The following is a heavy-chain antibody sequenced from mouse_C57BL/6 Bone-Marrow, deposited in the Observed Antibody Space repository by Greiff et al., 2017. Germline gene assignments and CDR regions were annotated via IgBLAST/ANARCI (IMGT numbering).Heavy chain of an antibody. CDR2: IYPRSGNT. D-gene: IGHD2-3*01. V-gene: IGHV1-81*01. CDR1: GYTFTSYG. Sequence: QVQLQQSGAELARPGASVKLSCKASGYTFTSYGISWVKQRTGQGLEWIGEIYPRSGNTYYTEKFTGKATLTADKSSSTAYMELRSLTSEDSAVYFCARCDGDYYAMDYWGQGTSVTVSS. J-gene: IGHJ4*01. CDR3: ARCDGDYYAMDY.